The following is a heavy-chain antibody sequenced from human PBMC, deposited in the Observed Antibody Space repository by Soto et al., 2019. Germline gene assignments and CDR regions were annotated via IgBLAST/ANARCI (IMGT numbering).Heavy chain of an antibody. CDR2: INPNSGGT. CDR1: GYTFTGYY. Sequence: ASVKVSCKASGYTFTGYYMHWVRQAPGQGLEWMGWINPNSGGTNYAQKFQGWVTMTRDTSISTAYMELSRLRSDDTAVYYCARDFQTGTTSSYYYGMDVWGQGTTVTSP. J-gene: IGHJ6*02. D-gene: IGHD1-7*01. CDR3: ARDFQTGTTSSYYYGMDV. V-gene: IGHV1-2*04.